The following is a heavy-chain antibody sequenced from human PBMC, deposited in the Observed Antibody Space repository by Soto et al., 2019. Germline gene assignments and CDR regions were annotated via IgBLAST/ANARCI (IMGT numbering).Heavy chain of an antibody. V-gene: IGHV3-23*01. J-gene: IGHJ3*02. CDR3: AKVAYYYGSGSYHDAFDI. CDR2: ISGSGGST. CDR1: GFTFSSYA. D-gene: IGHD3-10*01. Sequence: GGSLRLSCAASGFTFSSYAMSWVRQAPGKGLEWVSAISGSGGSTYYADSVKGRFTISRDNSKNTLYLQMNSLRAEDTAVYYCAKVAYYYGSGSYHDAFDIWGQGTMVTVSS.